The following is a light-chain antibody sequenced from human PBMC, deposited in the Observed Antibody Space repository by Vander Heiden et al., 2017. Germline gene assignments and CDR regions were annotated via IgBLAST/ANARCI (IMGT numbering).Light chain of an antibody. J-gene: IGKJ1*01. Sequence: DIQMTQSPSTRPASVGDVVTITWRASQIISSRLAWFQQKPGKAPKLLIYGASTLETGVPSRFRGGGSGTEFTLTISGLQPDDFATYYCQQYNTYSTFGQGTKV. CDR2: GAS. CDR1: QIISSR. CDR3: QQYNTYST. V-gene: IGKV1-5*03.